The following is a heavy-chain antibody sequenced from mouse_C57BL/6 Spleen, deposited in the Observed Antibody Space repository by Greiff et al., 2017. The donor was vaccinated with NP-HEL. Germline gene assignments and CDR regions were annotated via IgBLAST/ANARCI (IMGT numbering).Heavy chain of an antibody. V-gene: IGHV14-1*01. D-gene: IGHD1-1*01. Sequence: EVQLQQSGAELVRPGASVKLSCTASGFNIKDYYMHWVKQRPEQGLEWIGRIDPEDGDTEYAPKFQGKATMTADTSSNTAYLQLSSLTSEDTAVYYCTTDYYGSSPQYYFDYWGQGTTLTVSS. J-gene: IGHJ2*01. CDR3: TTDYYGSSPQYYFDY. CDR1: GFNIKDYY. CDR2: IDPEDGDT.